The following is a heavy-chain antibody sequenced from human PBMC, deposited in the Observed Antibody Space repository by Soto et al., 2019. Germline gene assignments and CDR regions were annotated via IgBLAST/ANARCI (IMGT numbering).Heavy chain of an antibody. D-gene: IGHD2-15*01. Sequence: SVKVSCKASGGTFSSYAISWVRQAPGQGLEWMGGIIPIFGTANYAQKFQGRVTITADEPTSTAFMELSSLKSEDTAVFYCARGYCSGGNCYSGMDVWGQGTMVTVSS. CDR1: GGTFSSYA. CDR2: IIPIFGTA. CDR3: ARGYCSGGNCYSGMDV. J-gene: IGHJ6*02. V-gene: IGHV1-69*13.